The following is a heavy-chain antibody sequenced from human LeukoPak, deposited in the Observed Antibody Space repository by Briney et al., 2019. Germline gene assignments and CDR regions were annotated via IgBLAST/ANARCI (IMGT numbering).Heavy chain of an antibody. CDR1: GSTVSSNY. J-gene: IGHJ4*02. D-gene: IGHD6-13*01. CDR3: ARVRSSRSIAAAPFDY. Sequence: GGSLRLSCAASGSTVSSNYVSWVRQAPGKGLEWVSVIYSGGSTYYADSVKGRFTISRDNSKNTLYLQMNSLRAEDTAVYYCARVRSSRSIAAAPFDYWGQGTLVTVSS. V-gene: IGHV3-66*02. CDR2: IYSGGST.